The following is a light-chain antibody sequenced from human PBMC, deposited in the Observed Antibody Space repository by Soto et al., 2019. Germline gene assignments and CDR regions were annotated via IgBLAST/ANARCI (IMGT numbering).Light chain of an antibody. CDR3: LQDYSNPLT. V-gene: IGKV1-6*01. CDR2: HAS. CDR1: QGVGRD. J-gene: IGKJ4*01. Sequence: AIQMTQSPSSLSAYVGDRVIITCRASQGVGRDLGWYQQKPRKAPRLLIYHASTLLSGVPSRFSGSGSGTDFTLTIASLQPEDFVTYFCLQDYSNPLTFGGGTKVENK.